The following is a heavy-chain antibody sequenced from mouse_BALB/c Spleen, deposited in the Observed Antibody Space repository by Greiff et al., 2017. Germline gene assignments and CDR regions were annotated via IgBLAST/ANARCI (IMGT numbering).Heavy chain of an antibody. Sequence: VQLKESGPELVKPGASVKMSCKASGYTFTSYVMHWVKQKPGQGLEWIGYINPYNDGTKYNEKFKGKATLTSDKSSSTAYMELSSLTSEDSAVYYCARSAYYDYDGFDYWGQGTTLTVSS. V-gene: IGHV1-14*01. J-gene: IGHJ2*01. CDR3: ARSAYYDYDGFDY. CDR1: GYTFTSYV. CDR2: INPYNDGT. D-gene: IGHD2-4*01.